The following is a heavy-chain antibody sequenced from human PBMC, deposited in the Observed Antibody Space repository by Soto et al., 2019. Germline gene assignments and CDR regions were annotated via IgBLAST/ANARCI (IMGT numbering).Heavy chain of an antibody. CDR2: INAGNGNT. CDR1: GYTFTTFS. D-gene: IGHD3-16*01. Sequence: GASVKVSCKASGYTFTTFSIHWVRQAPGQRLEWMGWINAGNGNTKYSQKFQGRVTITRDTSASTAYMELSSLRSEDTAIYYCARSLVTTFSDYFDPCGQGTLVTVSS. CDR3: ARSLVTTFSDYFDP. V-gene: IGHV1-3*01. J-gene: IGHJ5*02.